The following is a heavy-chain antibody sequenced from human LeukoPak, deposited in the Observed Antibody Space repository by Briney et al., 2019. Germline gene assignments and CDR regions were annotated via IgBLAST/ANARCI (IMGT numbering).Heavy chain of an antibody. J-gene: IGHJ6*03. CDR2: MNPNSGNT. D-gene: IGHD2-15*01. V-gene: IGHV1-8*03. CDR3: ARAGRYCSGGSCYSAGYYYYYYNMDV. Sequence: GASVKVSCKASGYTFTSYDISWVRQATGQGLEWMGWMNPNSGNTGYAQKFQGRVTITRNTSISTAYMELSSLRSEDTAVYYCARAGRYCSGGSCYSAGYYYYYYNMDVWGKGTTVTVSS. CDR1: GYTFTSYD.